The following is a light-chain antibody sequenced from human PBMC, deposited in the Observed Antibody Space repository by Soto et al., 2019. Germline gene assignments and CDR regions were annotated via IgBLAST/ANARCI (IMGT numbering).Light chain of an antibody. CDR2: DAS. CDR1: QSVSGW. CDR3: QQYNSFPWT. Sequence: DIEITQSPSTLSASIGDGVTITCRASQSVSGWVAWYRQTPGKAPKLLISDASKLETGVSSRFRGHVSGTEFTLSISSLQPGDSATYYCQQYNSFPWTFGLGTKVDIK. V-gene: IGKV1-5*01. J-gene: IGKJ1*01.